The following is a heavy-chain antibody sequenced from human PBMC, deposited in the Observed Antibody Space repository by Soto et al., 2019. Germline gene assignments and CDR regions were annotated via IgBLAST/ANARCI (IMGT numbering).Heavy chain of an antibody. CDR3: AHFAYYGSASFDN. CDR2: IYWDDDK. V-gene: IGHV2-5*02. CDR1: GFSLSTSGVG. J-gene: IGHJ4*02. Sequence: QITLKESGPTLVKPTQTLTLTCPVSGFSLSTSGVGVAWIRQPPGKALQWLGIIYWDDDKRYSPSLRSRLTITKDSSKNQVVLSMANMQSVDTATYFCAHFAYYGSASFDNWGQGTLVSVSS. D-gene: IGHD3-10*01.